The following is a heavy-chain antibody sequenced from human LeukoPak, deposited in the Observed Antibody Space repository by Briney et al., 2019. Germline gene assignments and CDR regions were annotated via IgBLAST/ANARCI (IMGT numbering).Heavy chain of an antibody. CDR2: ISLAGTYI. D-gene: IGHD3-10*01. V-gene: IGHV3-21*01. J-gene: IGHJ4*02. CDR1: ELSFKTYS. CDR3: ARAIMVRGVITDY. Sequence: PGGSLRLSCAASELSFKTYSMNWLRQSPGKGLEWVASISLAGTYIDYADSVKGRFTISRDNAKNSLYLQMNSLRAEDTAVYYCARAIMVRGVITDYWGQGTLVTVSS.